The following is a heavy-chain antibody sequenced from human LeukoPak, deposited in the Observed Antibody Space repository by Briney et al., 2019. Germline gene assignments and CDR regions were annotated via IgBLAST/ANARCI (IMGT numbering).Heavy chain of an antibody. V-gene: IGHV3-23*01. CDR3: ARFSGGWYAGYDY. D-gene: IGHD6-13*01. CDR1: GFTFSSYA. CDR2: ISGSGGTT. Sequence: GGSLRLSCAASGFTFSSYAMSWVRLAPGKGLEWVSAISGSGGTTYYADPVKGRFTFSRDNSKNTLHLQMNSLRAEDTAVYYCARFSGGWYAGYDYWGQGTLVTVSS. J-gene: IGHJ4*02.